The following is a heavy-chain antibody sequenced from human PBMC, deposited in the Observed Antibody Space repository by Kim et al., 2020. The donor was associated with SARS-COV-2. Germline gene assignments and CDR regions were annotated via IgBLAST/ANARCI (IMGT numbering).Heavy chain of an antibody. J-gene: IGHJ4*02. Sequence: GGSLRLSCAASGFSFSSSDMHWVRQAPGKGLEWVAVIWFDDTNRYYSDSVEGRFTISRDNSKNMMFLQMNGLRAEDTAVYYCAREQGGDLGWGQGTLVTVSS. CDR3: AREQGGDLG. V-gene: IGHV3-33*01. CDR1: GFSFSSSD. CDR2: IWFDDTNR. D-gene: IGHD3-16*01.